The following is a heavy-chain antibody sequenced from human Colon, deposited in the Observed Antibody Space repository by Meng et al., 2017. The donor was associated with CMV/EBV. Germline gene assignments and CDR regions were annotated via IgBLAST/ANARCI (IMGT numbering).Heavy chain of an antibody. Sequence: SETLSLTCSVSGDSINAGDYWGWIRQPPGKGLEWIGSLYHSGGRYYNPALRSRVTLSVDTSKNQFSLHLASVSVADTAIYFCASALDFWSVPDYWGQGMLVTVSS. J-gene: IGHJ4*02. V-gene: IGHV4-38-2*01. CDR3: ASALDFWSVPDY. D-gene: IGHD3-3*01. CDR1: GDSINAGDY. CDR2: LYHSGGR.